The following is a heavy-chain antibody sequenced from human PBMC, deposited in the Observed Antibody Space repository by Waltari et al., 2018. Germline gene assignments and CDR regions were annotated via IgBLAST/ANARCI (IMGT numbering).Heavy chain of an antibody. J-gene: IGHJ4*02. CDR1: GFTFGDYF. V-gene: IGHV3-11*04. D-gene: IGHD2-21*01. Sequence: QVQLVESGGDLVKPGGSLRISCTASGFTFGDYFMTWIRQAPGRGLEWRSYISSPGYTTSYADSVEGRFTISRDNAKNSLYLQMNSLSAEDTAIYYCARGIAAATIFDLWGQGTLVTVSS. CDR2: ISSPGYTT. CDR3: ARGIAAATIFDL.